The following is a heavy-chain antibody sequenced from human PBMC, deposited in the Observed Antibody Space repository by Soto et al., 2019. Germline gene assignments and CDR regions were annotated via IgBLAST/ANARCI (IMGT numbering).Heavy chain of an antibody. J-gene: IGHJ5*02. CDR3: ARENTISNWFDP. Sequence: SETLSLTCTVSGGSISSSSYYWGWIRQPPGKGLEWIGSIYYSGSTYYNPSLKSRVTISVDTSKNQFSLKLSSVTAADTAVYYCARENTISNWFDPWGQGTLVTVSS. CDR2: IYYSGST. D-gene: IGHD3-3*01. CDR1: GGSISSSSYY. V-gene: IGHV4-39*02.